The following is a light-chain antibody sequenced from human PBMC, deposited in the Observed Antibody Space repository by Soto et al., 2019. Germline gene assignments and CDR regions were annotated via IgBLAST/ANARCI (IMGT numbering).Light chain of an antibody. Sequence: QAVVTQAPSLTVSPGGTVILTCGSSTGAVTSGHYPYWFQQKPDRTPRTLVYDTDNKHSWTPARFSGSLLGGKAALTLSGAQPDDEADYYCLLSYSDARVFGGGTKVTVL. CDR1: TGAVTSGHY. J-gene: IGLJ2*01. V-gene: IGLV7-46*01. CDR3: LLSYSDARV. CDR2: DTD.